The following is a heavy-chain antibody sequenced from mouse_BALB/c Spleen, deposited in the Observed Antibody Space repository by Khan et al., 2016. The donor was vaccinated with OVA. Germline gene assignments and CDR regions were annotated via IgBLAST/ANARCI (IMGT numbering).Heavy chain of an antibody. CDR3: TRDGTYAHWYVDV. CDR1: GFSFTSYT. CDR2: ISSGSTYY. Sequence: EVELVESGGGLVRPGGSLKLSCAASGFSFTSYTMSWVRQTPEKRLEWVATISSGSTYYYYPDSVKGRFTISRDNAKNHLYLQMSRLKSENTTRYYSTRDGTYAHWYVDVWGEGTTVTVSS. J-gene: IGHJ1*01. V-gene: IGHV5-6-4*01. D-gene: IGHD1-1*01.